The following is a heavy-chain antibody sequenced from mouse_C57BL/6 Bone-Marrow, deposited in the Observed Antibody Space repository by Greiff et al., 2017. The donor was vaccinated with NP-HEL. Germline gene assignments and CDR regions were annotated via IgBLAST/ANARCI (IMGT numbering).Heavy chain of an antibody. CDR3: AREIYYYGSSQYYYAMDY. CDR2: IYPGNGDN. J-gene: IGHJ4*01. CDR1: GYTFTSYN. V-gene: IGHV1-12*01. D-gene: IGHD1-1*01. Sequence: LQQSGAELVRPGASVKMSCKASGYTFTSYNMHWVKQTPRQGLEWIGAIYPGNGDNSYNQKFKGKATLTVDKSSSTAYMQLSSLTSEDSAVYFCAREIYYYGSSQYYYAMDYWGQGTSVTVSS.